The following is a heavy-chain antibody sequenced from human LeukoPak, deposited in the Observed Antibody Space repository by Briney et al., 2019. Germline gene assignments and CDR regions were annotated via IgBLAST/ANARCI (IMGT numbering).Heavy chain of an antibody. CDR2: INSDGSST. V-gene: IGHV3-74*03. CDR1: GFTFSPYW. Sequence: PGGSLRLSCAASGFTFSPYWMHWVRQVPGEGLLWVSRINSDGSSTTYAHSVKGRFTISRDNAKDTLYLQMNRLRAEDTGVYYCARDRNTGSYYENLFECWGKGTLVTVAS. D-gene: IGHD1-26*01. CDR3: ARDRNTGSYYENLFEC. J-gene: IGHJ4*02.